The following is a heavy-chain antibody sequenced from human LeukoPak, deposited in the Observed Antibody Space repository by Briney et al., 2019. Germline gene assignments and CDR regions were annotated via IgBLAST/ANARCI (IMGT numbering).Heavy chain of an antibody. CDR1: GYSFTTYW. V-gene: IGHV5-51*01. CDR2: IYPSESKT. Sequence: NRGASLQISCKTSGYSFTTYWIGWVRQMPGRGLEWMGVIYPSESKTTYSPSFQGQVTISADKSITTAYLQWSSLKASDTAIYYCARADGLGYCSSLNCYNFEYFNQWGQGTLVTVSS. CDR3: ARADGLGYCSSLNCYNFEYFNQ. D-gene: IGHD2-2*01. J-gene: IGHJ1*01.